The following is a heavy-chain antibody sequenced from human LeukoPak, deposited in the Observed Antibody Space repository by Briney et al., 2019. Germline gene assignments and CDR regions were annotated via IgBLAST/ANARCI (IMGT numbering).Heavy chain of an antibody. Sequence: GGSLRPSCAALGFTLGTYNINWVRQAPGKGLGWVSSISISGSYIYYADSVKGRFTISRDNAKNSLYLQMNSLRAEDTAVYYCAKEDSNGWYFFDYWGQGTLVTVSS. V-gene: IGHV3-21*01. D-gene: IGHD6-19*01. CDR2: ISISGSYI. J-gene: IGHJ4*02. CDR3: AKEDSNGWYFFDY. CDR1: GFTLGTYN.